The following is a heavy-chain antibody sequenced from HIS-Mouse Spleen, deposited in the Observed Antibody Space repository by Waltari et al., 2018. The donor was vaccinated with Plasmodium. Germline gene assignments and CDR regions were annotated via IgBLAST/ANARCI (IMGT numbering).Heavy chain of an antibody. J-gene: IGHJ3*02. D-gene: IGHD1-1*01. V-gene: IGHV3-33*06. CDR2: IWYDGSNK. CDR3: AKEEGNWNDDDAFDI. Sequence: QVQLVESGGGVVQPGRSLRLSGAASGFTFSGSGLHWVRQAPGKGLEWVAVIWYDGSNKYYADSVKGRFTISRDNSKNTLYLQMNSLRAEDTAVYYCAKEEGNWNDDDAFDIWGQGTMVTVSS. CDR1: GFTFSGSG.